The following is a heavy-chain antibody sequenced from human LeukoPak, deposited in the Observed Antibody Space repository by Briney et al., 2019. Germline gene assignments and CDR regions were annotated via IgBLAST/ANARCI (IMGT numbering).Heavy chain of an antibody. J-gene: IGHJ6*02. CDR1: GGSISSGDFS. CDR3: AREGDTIFGRDGMDV. CDR2: IYQSGGT. Sequence: SQTLSLTCGVSGGSISSGDFSWAWIRQPPGRGLEWIGSIYQSGGTYYNPSLKSRVTISVDRSRNQFSLKLTSVTAADTAVYYCAREGDTIFGRDGMDVWGQGTTVTVSS. V-gene: IGHV4-30-2*01. D-gene: IGHD3-3*01.